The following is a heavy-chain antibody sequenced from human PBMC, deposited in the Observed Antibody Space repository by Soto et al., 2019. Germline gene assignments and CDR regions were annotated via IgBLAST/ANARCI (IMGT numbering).Heavy chain of an antibody. J-gene: IGHJ3*02. V-gene: IGHV3-23*01. D-gene: IGHD3-16*01. CDR3: ARPYVEVAVNDAFDI. CDR2: IGTHADTT. CDR1: GFTFSTYA. Sequence: EVQLLESGGGLVQPGGSLRLSCAASGFTFSTYALTWVRQAPGKGLEWVSSIGTHADTTYYVDSVKGRFSISRYNSKNPVYLQMSRLSAEDTAVYYCARPYVEVAVNDAFDIWGRGTMVTVSS.